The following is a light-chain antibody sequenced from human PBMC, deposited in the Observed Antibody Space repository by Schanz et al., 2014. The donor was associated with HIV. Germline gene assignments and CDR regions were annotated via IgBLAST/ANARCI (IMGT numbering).Light chain of an antibody. V-gene: IGKV3-20*01. CDR3: QQYGSSPT. CDR2: GAS. Sequence: EIVLTQSPGTLSLSPGERATLSCRASQSVSSSYLAWYQQKPGQAPRLLIFGASNRATGFPDRFSGSASGTDFTLTISRVEPEDSAVYYCQQYGSSPTFGQGTRLEIQ. CDR1: QSVSSSY. J-gene: IGKJ1*01.